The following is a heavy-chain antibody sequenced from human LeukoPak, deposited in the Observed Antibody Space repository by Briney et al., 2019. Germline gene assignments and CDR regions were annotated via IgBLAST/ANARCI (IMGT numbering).Heavy chain of an antibody. CDR2: INHSGST. V-gene: IGHV4-34*01. Sequence: SETLSLTCAVYGGSFSGYYWSWIRQPPGKGLEWIGEINHSGSTNYNPSLKSRVTISVDTSKNQFSLKLSSVTAADTAVYYCARGSIAAAGGDYWGQGTLVTVSS. D-gene: IGHD6-13*01. CDR1: GGSFSGYY. CDR3: ARGSIAAAGGDY. J-gene: IGHJ4*02.